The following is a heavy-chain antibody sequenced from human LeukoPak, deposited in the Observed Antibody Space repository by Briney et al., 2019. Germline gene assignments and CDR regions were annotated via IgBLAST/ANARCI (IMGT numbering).Heavy chain of an antibody. Sequence: GGSLRLSCAASGFTFSSYAMSWVRQAPGKGLEWVSAISGSGGSTYYADSVKGRFTISRDNSKNTLYLQMNSLRAEDTAVDYCARFLGGYCGCDCYYFDYWGQGTLVTVSS. V-gene: IGHV3-23*01. CDR2: ISGSGGST. CDR1: GFTFSSYA. D-gene: IGHD2-21*02. J-gene: IGHJ4*02. CDR3: ARFLGGYCGCDCYYFDY.